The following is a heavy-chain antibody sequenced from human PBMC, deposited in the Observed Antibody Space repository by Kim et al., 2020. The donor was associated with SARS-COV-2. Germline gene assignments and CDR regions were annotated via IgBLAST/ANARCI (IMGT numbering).Heavy chain of an antibody. CDR2: ISYDGSNK. CDR1: GFTFSSYG. Sequence: GGSLRLSCAASGFTFSSYGMHWVRQAPGKGLEWVAVISYDGSNKYYADSVKGRFTISRDNSKNTLYLQMNSLRAEDTAVYYCAKADSSGYYAPEGRYFDYWGQGTLVTVSS. V-gene: IGHV3-30*18. J-gene: IGHJ4*02. CDR3: AKADSSGYYAPEGRYFDY. D-gene: IGHD3-22*01.